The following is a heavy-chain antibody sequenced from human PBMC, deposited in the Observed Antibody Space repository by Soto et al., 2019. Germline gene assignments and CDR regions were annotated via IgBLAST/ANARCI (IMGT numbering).Heavy chain of an antibody. CDR1: GLTFSRYY. V-gene: IGHV3-7*03. Sequence: EVQVVESGGAVVQPGGSLGLSCTVSGLTFSRYYMNWVRQAPGKGLEWVANINQDGSEIHYVDSVKGRFTISRDNAKKSLFLQMSSLKVDDTAIYYCTKGSITPADDYWGQGTLVSVSS. CDR3: TKGSITPADDY. D-gene: IGHD6-13*01. J-gene: IGHJ4*02. CDR2: INQDGSEI.